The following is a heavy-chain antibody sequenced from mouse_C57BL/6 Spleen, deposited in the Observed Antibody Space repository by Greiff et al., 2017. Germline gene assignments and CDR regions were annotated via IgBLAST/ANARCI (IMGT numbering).Heavy chain of an antibody. Sequence: QVQLQQPGAELVRPGSSVKLSCKASGYTFTSYWMHWVKQRPIQGLEWIGNIDPSDSETHYNQKFKDKATLTVDKSSSTAYMQLSSLTSEDSAVYYCAREGYYGPGAYWGQGTLVTVSA. V-gene: IGHV1-52*01. CDR3: AREGYYGPGAY. D-gene: IGHD1-1*01. CDR1: GYTFTSYW. J-gene: IGHJ3*01. CDR2: IDPSDSET.